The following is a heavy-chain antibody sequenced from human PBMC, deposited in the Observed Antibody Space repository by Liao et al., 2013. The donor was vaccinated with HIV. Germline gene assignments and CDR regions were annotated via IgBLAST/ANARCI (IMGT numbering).Heavy chain of an antibody. Sequence: QVQLQESGPGLVKPSETLSLTCTVSGGSFTTHYWTWIRQPPGKGLEWIGNIYYGGSTSYNASLRSRVTISMDTSKTQFSLTLISVTGADTAVYYCARDTNFWSGSGGVDLWGQGNPGHRLP. J-gene: IGHJ5*02. CDR3: ARDTNFWSGSGGVDL. CDR1: GGSFTTHY. D-gene: IGHD3-3*01. V-gene: IGHV4-59*11. CDR2: IYYGGST.